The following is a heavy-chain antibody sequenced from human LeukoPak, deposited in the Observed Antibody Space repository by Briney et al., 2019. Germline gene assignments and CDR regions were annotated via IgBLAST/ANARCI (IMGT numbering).Heavy chain of an antibody. Sequence: GASVKVSCKASGYTFTGYYMHWVRQAPGQGLEWMGWINPNSGGTNYAQKFQGRVTMTRDTSISTAYMELSRLRSDDTAVYYCARLRRKLITFGGVIPNWFDPWGQGTLVTVSS. CDR1: GYTFTGYY. CDR3: ARLRRKLITFGGVIPNWFDP. CDR2: INPNSGGT. D-gene: IGHD3-16*02. J-gene: IGHJ5*02. V-gene: IGHV1-2*02.